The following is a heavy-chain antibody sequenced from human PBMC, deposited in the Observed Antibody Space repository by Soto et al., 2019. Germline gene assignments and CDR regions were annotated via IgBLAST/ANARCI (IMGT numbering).Heavy chain of an antibody. V-gene: IGHV1-46*01. Sequence: ASVKVSCKASGYTFTSSYMHLVRQAPGQGLEWMGLINPSGGSTVYAQKFQDRVAMTRDTSTSTVYMELSSLRSEDTAVYCCARDANDYGDCDYWGQGTLVTVSS. CDR2: INPSGGST. CDR1: GYTFTSSY. CDR3: ARDANDYGDCDY. D-gene: IGHD4-17*01. J-gene: IGHJ4*02.